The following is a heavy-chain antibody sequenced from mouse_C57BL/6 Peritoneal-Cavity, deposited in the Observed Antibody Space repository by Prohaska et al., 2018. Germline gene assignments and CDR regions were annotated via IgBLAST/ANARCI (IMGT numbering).Heavy chain of an antibody. D-gene: IGHD1-1*01. CDR3: ARGQFITTVVAFDY. V-gene: IGHV1-75*01. Sequence: VKQRPGQGLEWIGWIFPGSGSTYYNEKFKGKATLTVDKSSSTAYMLLSSLTSEDSAVYFCARGQFITTVVAFDYLAQGTTLTVSS. J-gene: IGHJ2*01. CDR2: IFPGSGST.